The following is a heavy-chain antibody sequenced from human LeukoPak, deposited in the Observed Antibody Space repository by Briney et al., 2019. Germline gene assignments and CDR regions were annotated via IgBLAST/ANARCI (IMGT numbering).Heavy chain of an antibody. J-gene: IGHJ4*02. CDR1: GGSFSGYY. CDR2: INHSGST. CDR3: ARGRRDSYGPLYYFDY. V-gene: IGHV4-34*01. D-gene: IGHD5-18*01. Sequence: PSETLSLTCAVYGGSFSGYYWSWIRQPPGKGLEWIGEINHSGSTNYNPSLKSRVTISVDTSKNQFSLELSSVTAADTAVYYCARGRRDSYGPLYYFDYWGQGTLVTVSS.